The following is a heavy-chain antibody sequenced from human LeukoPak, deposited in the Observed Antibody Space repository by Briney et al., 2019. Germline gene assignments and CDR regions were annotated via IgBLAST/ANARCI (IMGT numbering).Heavy chain of an antibody. CDR1: GYTFTGYY. Sequence: ASVKLSCKASGYTFTGYYMHWVRQDPRQGLQWKGWINPNTGGTDYAQKFQGRVTMTRDTSISTVYRELSSLRSDDTAVYYCARADSVPAGDYHYWYMDVWGKGTTVTVSS. V-gene: IGHV1-2*02. CDR3: ARADSVPAGDYHYWYMDV. CDR2: INPNTGGT. D-gene: IGHD2-2*01. J-gene: IGHJ6*03.